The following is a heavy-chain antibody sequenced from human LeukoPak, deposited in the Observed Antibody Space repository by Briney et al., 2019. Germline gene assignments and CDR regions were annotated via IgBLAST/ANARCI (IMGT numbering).Heavy chain of an antibody. J-gene: IGHJ4*02. V-gene: IGHV3-23*01. D-gene: IGHD3-9*01. CDR3: AKRASDWYYFDY. CDR2: INASGAGT. Sequence: PGGSLRLSCAASGLTFSSCAMSWVRQAPGKGPEWVSVINASGAGTYYADSVRGRFTISRDNSKNTLYLQMSSLRAEDTAVYYCAKRASDWYYFDYWGQGTLVTVSS. CDR1: GLTFSSCA.